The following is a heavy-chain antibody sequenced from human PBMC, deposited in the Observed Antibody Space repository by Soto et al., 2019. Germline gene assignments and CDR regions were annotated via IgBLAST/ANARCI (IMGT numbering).Heavy chain of an antibody. CDR1: GYTFTSYG. D-gene: IGHD6-19*01. J-gene: IGHJ4*02. Sequence: ASVKVSCKASGYTFTSYGISWVRQAPGQGLEWMGWISAYNGNTNYAQKLQGRVTMTTDTSTSTAYMELRSLRSEVTDVCDCATGRSGWEPRDYWGQGTLVTVSS. CDR2: ISAYNGNT. V-gene: IGHV1-18*01. CDR3: ATGRSGWEPRDY.